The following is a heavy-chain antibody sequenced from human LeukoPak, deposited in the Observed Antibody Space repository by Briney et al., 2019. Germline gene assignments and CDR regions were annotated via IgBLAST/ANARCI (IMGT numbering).Heavy chain of an antibody. J-gene: IGHJ5*02. Sequence: GGSLRLSCAASGFTFSSYGMHWVRQAPGKGLEWVAVISYDGGNKYYADSVKGRFTISRDNSKNTLYLQMNSLRAEDTAVYYCARTCSGGSCDWFDPWGQGTLVTVSS. CDR2: ISYDGGNK. CDR3: ARTCSGGSCDWFDP. V-gene: IGHV3-30*03. CDR1: GFTFSSYG. D-gene: IGHD2-15*01.